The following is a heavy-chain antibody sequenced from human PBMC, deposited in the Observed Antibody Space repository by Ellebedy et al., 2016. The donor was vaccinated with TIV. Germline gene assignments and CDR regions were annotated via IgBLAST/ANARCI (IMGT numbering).Heavy chain of an antibody. D-gene: IGHD2/OR15-2a*01. CDR2: IKSETDGATT. J-gene: IGHJ4*02. V-gene: IGHV3-15*01. Sequence: PGGSLRLSCAASGFTFSTYPMNWVRQAPGKGLEWIGRIKSETDGATTDYAAPVKGRFTVSRDDSKNTFYLQMNSLETEDTAVYHCVTGEYFWGDYWGQGTLVTVSS. CDR1: GFTFSTYP. CDR3: VTGEYFWGDY.